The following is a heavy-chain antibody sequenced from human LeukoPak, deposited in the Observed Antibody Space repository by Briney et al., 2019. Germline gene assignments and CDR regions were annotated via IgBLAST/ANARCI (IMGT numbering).Heavy chain of an antibody. Sequence: PSETLSLTCTGSGGSISSRDYYWGWFRQPPGKGLEGMGSIYYTGNTYYTPSLKSRVTVSVDTSKNDVSLKLTSGTAAATDMYYCASQCIDSGWPRYGDYWGQGTLVTVSS. CDR2: IYYTGNT. J-gene: IGHJ4*02. CDR3: ASQCIDSGWPRYGDY. D-gene: IGHD6-25*01. CDR1: GGSISSRDYY. V-gene: IGHV4-39*01.